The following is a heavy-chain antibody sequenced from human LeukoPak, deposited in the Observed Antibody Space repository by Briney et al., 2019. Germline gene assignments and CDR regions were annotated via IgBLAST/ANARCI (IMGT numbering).Heavy chain of an antibody. CDR2: ISGSGGST. CDR3: AKDWSTAGFPEPFDY. D-gene: IGHD5-18*01. J-gene: IGHJ4*02. CDR1: GFTFSSYA. V-gene: IGHV3-23*01. Sequence: GGSLRLSCAASGFTFSSYAMSWVRQAPGKGLEWVLAISGSGGSTYYADSVKGRFTISRDNSKNTLYLQMNSLRAEDTAVYYCAKDWSTAGFPEPFDYWGQGTLVTVSS.